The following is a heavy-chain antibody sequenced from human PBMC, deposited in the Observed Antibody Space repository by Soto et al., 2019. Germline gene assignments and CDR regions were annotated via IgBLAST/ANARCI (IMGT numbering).Heavy chain of an antibody. CDR1: GFTFSGYA. J-gene: IGHJ4*02. CDR2: ITMSADGT. V-gene: IGHV3-23*01. Sequence: PGGSLRLSCAASGFTFSGYAMSRVRQAPGKGLVWVSSITMSADGTYYTDSVKGRFTISRDSSKNTVFLQMNSLRAEDTAIYYCTRTLANFDYWGQGILVTVSS. CDR3: TRTLANFDY.